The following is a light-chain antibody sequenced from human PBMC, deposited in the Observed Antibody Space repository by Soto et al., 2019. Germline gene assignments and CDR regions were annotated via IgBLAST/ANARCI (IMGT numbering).Light chain of an antibody. V-gene: IGKV3-15*01. CDR3: QQHNNWTTWT. J-gene: IGKJ1*01. CDR2: GAS. Sequence: EIVMTQSPATLSVSPGERATLSCRASQSVSSNLAWYQPKPGQAPRFLMYGASTRATGIPDRFSGSGSVTEFSLTIRSLQSEDFAVYYCQQHNNWTTWTFGQGTKVEIK. CDR1: QSVSSN.